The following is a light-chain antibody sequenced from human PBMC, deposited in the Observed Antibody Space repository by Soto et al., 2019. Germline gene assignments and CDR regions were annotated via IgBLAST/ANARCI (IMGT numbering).Light chain of an antibody. CDR2: CAS. V-gene: IGKV3-15*01. J-gene: IGKJ1*01. Sequence: EIVMTQSPATLSVSPGERATLSCRASQSVSSNLAWYQQKPAQHPRLLISCASTSATGVPARFSGSGSGTEFTLTISSLQSEDFAVYYCQQYYNSPRTFGQRTKVEIK. CDR1: QSVSSN. CDR3: QQYYNSPRT.